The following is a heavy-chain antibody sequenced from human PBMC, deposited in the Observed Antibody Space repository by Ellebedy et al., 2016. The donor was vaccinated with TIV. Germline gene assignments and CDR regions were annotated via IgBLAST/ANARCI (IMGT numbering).Heavy chain of an antibody. CDR3: ASLDFWSGRGYFDY. V-gene: IGHV1-2*02. CDR2: INPNSGGT. D-gene: IGHD3-3*01. Sequence: ASVKVSXKASSYTFTSYGISWVRQAPGQGLEWMGWINPNSGGTNYAQKFQGRVTMTRDTSISTAYMELSRLRSDDTAVYYCASLDFWSGRGYFDYWGQGTLVTVSS. CDR1: SYTFTSYG. J-gene: IGHJ4*02.